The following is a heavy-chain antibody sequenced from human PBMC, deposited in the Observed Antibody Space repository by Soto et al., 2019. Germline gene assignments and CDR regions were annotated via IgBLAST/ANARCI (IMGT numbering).Heavy chain of an antibody. CDR1: GGTFTSYT. V-gene: IGHV1-69*08. CDR3: AKESGGAYVYWYIDL. J-gene: IGHJ2*01. D-gene: IGHD2-15*01. Sequence: SVKVSCKGSGGTFTSYTFSWVGQAPAQGVEWMGKKIPIPKTAKKAQRIQDRDTKTADRSTSTAHLEPRSLRSDDTAVYYCAKESGGAYVYWYIDLWGRGTPVTVSS. CDR2: KIPIPKTA.